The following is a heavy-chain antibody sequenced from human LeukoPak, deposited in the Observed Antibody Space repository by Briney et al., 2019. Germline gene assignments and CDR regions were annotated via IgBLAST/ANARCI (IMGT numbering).Heavy chain of an antibody. CDR2: IIPLYGRT. D-gene: IGHD2-2*01. J-gene: IGHJ2*01. Sequence: EASVKVSCKASGDTFSSYAISWVRQAPGQGLAWMGEIIPLYGRTKYAQTFQGRIAITTDESTSTAYMELSSLRSEDTAVYYCACGGVDQRPGYYFDLWGRGTLVTVSS. CDR1: GDTFSSYA. V-gene: IGHV1-69*05. CDR3: ACGGVDQRPGYYFDL.